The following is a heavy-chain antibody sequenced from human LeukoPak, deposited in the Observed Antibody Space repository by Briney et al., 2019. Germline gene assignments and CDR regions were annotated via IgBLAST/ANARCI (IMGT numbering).Heavy chain of an antibody. CDR3: ARAVIGTDY. V-gene: IGHV3-30*04. D-gene: IGHD3-16*02. CDR2: ISYDGSNK. CDR1: GFTFSSYA. J-gene: IGHJ4*02. Sequence: GRSLRLSCAASGFTFSSYAMHWVRQAPGKGLEWVAVISYDGSNKYYADSVKGRFTISRDNSKNTLYLQMNSLRAEDTAVYYCARAVIGTDYWGQGTLVTVSS.